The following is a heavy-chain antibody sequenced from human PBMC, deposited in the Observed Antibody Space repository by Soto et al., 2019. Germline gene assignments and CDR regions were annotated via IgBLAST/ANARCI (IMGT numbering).Heavy chain of an antibody. J-gene: IGHJ4*02. CDR1: GFTFSSYA. D-gene: IGHD3-10*01. V-gene: IGHV3-30-3*01. CDR2: ISYDGSNK. Sequence: QVQLVESGGGVVQPGRSLRLSCAASGFTFSSYAMHWVRQAPGKGLEWVAVISYDGSNKYYADSVKGRFTISRDNSKNTLYLQMNSLRAEDTAVYYCARDSGLTGSVDYWGQGTLVTVSS. CDR3: ARDSGLTGSVDY.